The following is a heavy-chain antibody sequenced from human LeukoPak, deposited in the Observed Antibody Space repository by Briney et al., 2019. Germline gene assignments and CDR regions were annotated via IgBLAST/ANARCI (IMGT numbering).Heavy chain of an antibody. CDR3: AKRRCGGDCYHYFDY. Sequence: GSLRLSCAASGFTFSSYGMHWVRQAPGKGLEWVAVISYDGSNKYYADSVKGRFTISRDNSKNTLSLQMNSLRAEDTAVYYCAKRRCGGDCYHYFDYWGQGTLVTVSS. V-gene: IGHV3-30*18. D-gene: IGHD2-21*02. J-gene: IGHJ4*02. CDR2: ISYDGSNK. CDR1: GFTFSSYG.